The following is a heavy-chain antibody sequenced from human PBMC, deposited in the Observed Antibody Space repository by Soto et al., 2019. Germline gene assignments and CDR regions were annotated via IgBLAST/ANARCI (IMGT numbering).Heavy chain of an antibody. V-gene: IGHV4-34*01. CDR3: ARSLRFLERLYTPGYYFDY. J-gene: IGHJ4*02. CDR1: GGSFSGYY. Sequence: PSETLSLTCAVYGGSFSGYYWSWIRQPPGKGLEWIGEINHSGSTNYNPSLKSRVTISVDTSKNQFSLKLSSVTAADTAVYYCARSLRFLERLYTPGYYFDYWGQGTLVTVSS. CDR2: INHSGST. D-gene: IGHD3-3*01.